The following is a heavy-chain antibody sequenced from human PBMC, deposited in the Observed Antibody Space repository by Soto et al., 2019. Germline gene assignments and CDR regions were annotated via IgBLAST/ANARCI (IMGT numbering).Heavy chain of an antibody. D-gene: IGHD1-26*01. Sequence: QVQLQESGPGQVKPSETLSLTCTISGGSVSVYYWSWIRQPPGQALEWIGYIYDSGSPYYNPSFRGRVIISADTSKNEISLKLTSATAADTAVYYCARGVGSSPPRYWGRGTLVTVSS. CDR2: IYDSGSP. CDR3: ARGVGSSPPRY. J-gene: IGHJ4*02. CDR1: GGSVSVYY. V-gene: IGHV4-59*02.